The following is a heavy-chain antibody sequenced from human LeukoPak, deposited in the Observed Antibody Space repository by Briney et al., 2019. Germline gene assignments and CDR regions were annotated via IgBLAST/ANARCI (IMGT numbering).Heavy chain of an antibody. D-gene: IGHD4-23*01. J-gene: IGHJ4*02. Sequence: GGSLRLSCAASGFTFDDYAMHWVRQAPGKGLEWVSGISWNSGSIDYADSVKGRFTISRDNAKNSLYLQMNSLRAEDTAFYYCAKAEGFFGGYYDHWGQGTVVTVSS. CDR2: ISWNSGSI. CDR3: AKAEGFFGGYYDH. V-gene: IGHV3-9*01. CDR1: GFTFDDYA.